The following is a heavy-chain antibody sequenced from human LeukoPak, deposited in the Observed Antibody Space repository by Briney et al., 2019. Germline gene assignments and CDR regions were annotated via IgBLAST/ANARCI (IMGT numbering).Heavy chain of an antibody. Sequence: ASVKVSCKASGYTFTGYYMHWVRQAPGQGLEWMGWINPNSGGTNYAQKFQGRVTMTRDTSISTAYMELSRLRSDDTAVYYCARAYYYDSSDDAFDIWGQGTKVTVSS. CDR1: GYTFTGYY. CDR2: INPNSGGT. V-gene: IGHV1-2*02. D-gene: IGHD3-22*01. CDR3: ARAYYYDSSDDAFDI. J-gene: IGHJ3*02.